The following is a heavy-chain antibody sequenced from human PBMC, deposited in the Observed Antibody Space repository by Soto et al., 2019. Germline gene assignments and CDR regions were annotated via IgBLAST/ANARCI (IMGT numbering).Heavy chain of an antibody. CDR2: INSDGSST. D-gene: IGHD6-13*01. J-gene: IGHJ4*02. CDR1: GFTFSSYW. V-gene: IGHV3-74*01. CDR3: ARGRAAAPTVLDY. Sequence: GGSLRLSCAASGFTFSSYWMHWVRQAPGKGLARVSRINSDGSSTSYADSVKGRFTISRDNAKNTLYLQMNSLRAEDTAVYYCARGRAAAPTVLDYWGQGTLVTVSS.